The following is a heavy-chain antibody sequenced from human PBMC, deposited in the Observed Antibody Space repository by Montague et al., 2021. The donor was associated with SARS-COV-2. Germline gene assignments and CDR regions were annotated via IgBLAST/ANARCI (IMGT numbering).Heavy chain of an antibody. CDR3: ARDHSTIWGPSYGMDV. D-gene: IGHD5-24*01. Sequence: SLRLSCPASGFTFSSYEMNWVRQAPGKGLEWVSYISSSGSTIYYADSVKGRFTISRDNAKNSLYLQMNSLRAEDTAVYYCARDHSTIWGPSYGMDVWGQGTTVTVSS. CDR2: ISSSGSTI. V-gene: IGHV3-48*03. CDR1: GFTFSSYE. J-gene: IGHJ6*02.